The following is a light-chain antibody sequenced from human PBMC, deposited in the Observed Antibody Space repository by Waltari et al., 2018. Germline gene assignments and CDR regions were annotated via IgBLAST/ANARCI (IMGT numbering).Light chain of an antibody. Sequence: AIQMTQSPSSLSASVGDRVTITCRASQGIRNDLGWYQQRPGKAPKLLIYGSSTLQSGFPSRFSGSGFGTDFTLTINSLQPEDFATYYCLQDYSYPWTFGQGTKVEIK. CDR1: QGIRND. CDR3: LQDYSYPWT. J-gene: IGKJ1*01. V-gene: IGKV1-6*01. CDR2: GSS.